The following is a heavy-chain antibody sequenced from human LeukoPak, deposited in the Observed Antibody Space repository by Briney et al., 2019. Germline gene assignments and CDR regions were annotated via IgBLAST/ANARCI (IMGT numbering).Heavy chain of an antibody. CDR1: GFTFSSYA. CDR3: ARGPMGLPTYYFDY. Sequence: GGSLRLSCAASGFTFSSYAMHWVRQAPGKGLEWVAVISYDGSNKYYADSVKGRFTISRDNSKNTLYLQMNSLGAEDTAVYYCARGPMGLPTYYFDYWGQGTLVTVSS. D-gene: IGHD5-24*01. V-gene: IGHV3-30-3*01. J-gene: IGHJ4*02. CDR2: ISYDGSNK.